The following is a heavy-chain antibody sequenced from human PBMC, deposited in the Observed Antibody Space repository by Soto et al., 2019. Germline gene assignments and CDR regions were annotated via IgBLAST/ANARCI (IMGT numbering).Heavy chain of an antibody. CDR1: GFTFSSYA. D-gene: IGHD4-4*01. Sequence: GGSLRLSCAASGFTFSSYAMSWVRQAPGKGLEWVSAISGSGGSTYYADSVKGRFTISRDNPKNTLYLQMNSLRAEDTAVYYCAKGMGVTTTSYYYYYYMDVWGKGTTVTVSS. CDR3: AKGMGVTTTSYYYYYYMDV. V-gene: IGHV3-23*01. CDR2: ISGSGGST. J-gene: IGHJ6*03.